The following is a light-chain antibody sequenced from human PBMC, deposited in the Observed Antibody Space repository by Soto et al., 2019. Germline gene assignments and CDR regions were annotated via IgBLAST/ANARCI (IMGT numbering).Light chain of an antibody. CDR3: QQYNSYWT. J-gene: IGKJ1*01. CDR1: QSISSW. CDR2: KAS. Sequence: DIQMTQSPSTLSASVGDRVTITCRASQSISSWLAWYQQKPGKAPKLLIYKASSLESGVPSRFSGSGSGTEFTLTISSLQPDDLATDYCQQYNSYWTFGQGTQVEIK. V-gene: IGKV1-5*03.